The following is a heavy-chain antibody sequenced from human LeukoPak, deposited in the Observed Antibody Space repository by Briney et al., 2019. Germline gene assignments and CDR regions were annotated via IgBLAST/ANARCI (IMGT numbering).Heavy chain of an antibody. D-gene: IGHD3-22*01. CDR3: ARGVSSGYRKLHNWFDP. J-gene: IGHJ5*02. CDR1: GGSISSYY. V-gene: IGHV4-4*07. CDR2: IYTSGST. Sequence: SETLSLTCTVSGGSISSYYWSWIRQPAGKGLEWVGRIYTSGSTNYNPSLKSRVTMSVDTSKNQFSLKLSSVTAADTAVYYCARGVSSGYRKLHNWFDPWGQGTLVTVSS.